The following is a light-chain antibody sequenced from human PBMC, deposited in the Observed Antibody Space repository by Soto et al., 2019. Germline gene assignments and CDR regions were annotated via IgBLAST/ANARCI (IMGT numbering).Light chain of an antibody. CDR1: QSVSSN. CDR3: QQRSNWPPIT. V-gene: IGKV3-11*01. Sequence: EIVLTQSPGTLSLSPGERATLSCRASQSVSSNLAWYQQKLGQAPRLLIYDASNRATGIPARFSGSGSGTDFTLTISSLEPEDFAVYYCQQRSNWPPITFGQGTRLEIK. CDR2: DAS. J-gene: IGKJ5*01.